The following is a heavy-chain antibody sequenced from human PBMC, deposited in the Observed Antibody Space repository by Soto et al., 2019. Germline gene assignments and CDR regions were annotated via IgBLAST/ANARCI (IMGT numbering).Heavy chain of an antibody. CDR1: GYSVNSHC. CDR3: ARHAYDFWSGHPNPRYYYGMDV. Sequence: GESLKISCKGSGYSVNSHCSAWVRQMPGKGLDRKGIIYPGDSNTRYSPSLQGQVTISVDKSISTAYLQWRSLKATDTAMYYCARHAYDFWSGHPNPRYYYGMDVWGQGTTVTVSS. J-gene: IGHJ6*02. CDR2: IYPGDSNT. D-gene: IGHD3-3*01. V-gene: IGHV5-51*01.